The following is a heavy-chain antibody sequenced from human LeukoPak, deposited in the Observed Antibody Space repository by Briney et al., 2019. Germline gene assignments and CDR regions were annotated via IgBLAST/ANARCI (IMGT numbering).Heavy chain of an antibody. V-gene: IGHV5-51*01. CDR1: GYSFTSYW. Sequence: GESLKISYKASGYSFTSYWIGWVRQMPGKGLEWMGIIYPGDSDTRYSPSFQGQVTISADKSISTAYLQWSSLKASDTAMYYCARHGSSGSYQARKYYYYMDVWGKGTTVTISS. J-gene: IGHJ6*03. CDR2: IYPGDSDT. CDR3: ARHGSSGSYQARKYYYYMDV. D-gene: IGHD3-10*01.